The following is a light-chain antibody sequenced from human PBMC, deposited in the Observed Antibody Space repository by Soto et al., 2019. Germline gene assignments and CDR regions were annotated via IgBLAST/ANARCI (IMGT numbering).Light chain of an antibody. J-gene: IGKJ4*01. CDR3: QQYGSSPQA. CDR1: QSVSSY. CDR2: GAS. V-gene: IGKV3-20*01. Sequence: EIVLTQSPATLSLSPGERATLSCRASQSVSSYLAWYQQKPGQAPRLLIYGASSRATGIPDRFSGSGSGTDFTLTISRLEPEDFAVYYCQQYGSSPQAFGGGTKVDI.